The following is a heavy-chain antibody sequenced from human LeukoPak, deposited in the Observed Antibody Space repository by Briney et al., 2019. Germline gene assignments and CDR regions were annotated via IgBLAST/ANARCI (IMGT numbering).Heavy chain of an antibody. CDR1: GYTFTSYY. J-gene: IGHJ4*02. CDR2: INPSGGST. Sequence: ASVKVSCKASGYTFTSYYMHWVRQAPGQGLEWMGIINPSGGSTSYALKFQGRVTMTRDTSTSTVYMELSSLRSEDTAVYYCARAYKGYCSSTSCYDFDYWGQGTLVTVSS. CDR3: ARAYKGYCSSTSCYDFDY. V-gene: IGHV1-46*01. D-gene: IGHD2-2*01.